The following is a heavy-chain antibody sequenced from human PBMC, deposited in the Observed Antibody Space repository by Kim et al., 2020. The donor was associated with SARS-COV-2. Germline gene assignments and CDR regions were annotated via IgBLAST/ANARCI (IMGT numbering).Heavy chain of an antibody. CDR1: GFTFSSYS. D-gene: IGHD2-21*02. CDR2: ISTSSSYV. J-gene: IGHJ6*02. Sequence: GGSLRLSCAASGFTFSSYSMNWVRQAPGKGLEWVSSISTSSSYVYYADSVKGRFTISRDNAKNSLYLQMNSLRAEDTAVYYCASRDCGGDCRSHYYGMDVWGQGTTVTVSS. V-gene: IGHV3-21*01. CDR3: ASRDCGGDCRSHYYGMDV.